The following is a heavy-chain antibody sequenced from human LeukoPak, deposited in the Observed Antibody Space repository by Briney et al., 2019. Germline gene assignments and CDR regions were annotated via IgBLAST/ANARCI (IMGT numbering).Heavy chain of an antibody. CDR3: ARTPGWDFWSGHRFYSYYMDV. CDR1: GYSFTSYC. J-gene: IGHJ6*03. V-gene: IGHV5-51*01. Sequence: GASLKISSRGSGYSFTSYCIGWARQLPGQGLEWMGIIYPGDSDTRYSPSVQGQITISADNSTSSAYMQRSSLKASYTAMYYSARTPGWDFWSGHRFYSYYMDVWGKGTTVTVSS. D-gene: IGHD3-3*01. CDR2: IYPGDSDT.